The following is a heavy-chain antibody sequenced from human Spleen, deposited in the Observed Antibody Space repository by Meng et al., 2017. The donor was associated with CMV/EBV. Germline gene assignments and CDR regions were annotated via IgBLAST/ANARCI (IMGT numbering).Heavy chain of an antibody. V-gene: IGHV3-9*01. CDR2: ISWNGGSI. D-gene: IGHD2-15*01. Sequence: SLKISCTASGVTFSDYAMHWVRQAPGKGLEWVSGISWNGGSITYADSVRGRFTLSRDDTQNALHLRMNSLRPEDTALYYCVKDMKMGWGGWFAFFDHWGQGTPVTVSS. CDR3: VKDMKMGWGGWFAFFDH. CDR1: GVTFSDYA. J-gene: IGHJ4*02.